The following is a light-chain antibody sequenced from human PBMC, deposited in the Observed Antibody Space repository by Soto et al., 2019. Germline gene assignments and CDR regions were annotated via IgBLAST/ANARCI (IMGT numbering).Light chain of an antibody. V-gene: IGLV2-11*01. CDR2: DVS. Sequence: QSVLTQPRSVSGSPGQSVTISCTGTSSDIGSYNYVSWYQQHPGKAPKLMIFDVSERPSGVPDRFSGSKSGNTASLTISGLQPEDESDYYCCSYAGSYTYVFGSGTKVTVL. CDR3: CSYAGSYTYV. CDR1: SSDIGSYNY. J-gene: IGLJ1*01.